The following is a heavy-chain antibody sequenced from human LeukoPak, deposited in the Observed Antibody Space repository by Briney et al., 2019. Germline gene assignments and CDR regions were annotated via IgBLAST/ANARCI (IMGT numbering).Heavy chain of an antibody. CDR2: ISSSGSTI. CDR3: ARDIVVVPAAIVSEYYYYYYGMDV. CDR1: GFTFSDYY. D-gene: IGHD2-2*01. J-gene: IGHJ6*02. Sequence: PGGSLRLSCAASGFTFSDYYMSWIRQAPGKGLEWVSYISSSGSTIYYADSVKGRFTISRDNAKNSLYLQMNSLRAEDTAVYYCARDIVVVPAAIVSEYYYYYYGMDVWGQGTTVTVSS. V-gene: IGHV3-11*01.